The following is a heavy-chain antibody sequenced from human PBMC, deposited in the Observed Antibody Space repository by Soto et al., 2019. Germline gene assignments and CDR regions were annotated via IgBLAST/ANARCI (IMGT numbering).Heavy chain of an antibody. CDR3: ARSGTVGSSGYYYCYFDL. CDR2: IYYSGST. V-gene: IGHV4-31*03. CDR1: GGSISSGGYY. Sequence: QVQLQESGPGLVKPSQTLSLTCTVSGGSISSGGYYWSWIRQHPGKGLEWIGYIYYSGSTYHNPSRKSRVTISGNTSKNQCALKLSSVAAADTGVYYCARSGTVGSSGYYYCYFDLWGRGTLHTVSS. J-gene: IGHJ2*01. D-gene: IGHD3-22*01.